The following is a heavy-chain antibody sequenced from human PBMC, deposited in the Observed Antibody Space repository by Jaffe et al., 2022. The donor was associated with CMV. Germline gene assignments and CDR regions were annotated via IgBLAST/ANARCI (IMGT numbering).Heavy chain of an antibody. D-gene: IGHD4-17*01. V-gene: IGHV3-23*01. CDR1: GFTFSSYA. J-gene: IGHJ4*02. Sequence: DVQLLQSGGALVQPGGSLRLSCAASGFTFSSYAMNWVRQAPGKGLEWVSTISGSGATANYADSVKGRFTISRDNSENTLYLQMSDLRADDTAVYSCAKRGPTLTNGNFYFDSWGQGTLVTVSS. CDR3: AKRGPTLTNGNFYFDS. CDR2: ISGSGATA.